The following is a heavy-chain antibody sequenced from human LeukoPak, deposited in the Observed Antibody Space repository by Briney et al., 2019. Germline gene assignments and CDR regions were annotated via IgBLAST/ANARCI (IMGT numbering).Heavy chain of an antibody. V-gene: IGHV3-21*01. Sequence: GGSLRLSCAASGFTFSSYSMNWVRQAPGKGLEWVSSISSSSSYIYYADSVKGQFTISRDNAKNSLYLQMNSLRAEDTAVYYCARDLYSRASRFDPWGQGTLVTVSS. J-gene: IGHJ5*02. D-gene: IGHD6-13*01. CDR3: ARDLYSRASRFDP. CDR2: ISSSSSYI. CDR1: GFTFSSYS.